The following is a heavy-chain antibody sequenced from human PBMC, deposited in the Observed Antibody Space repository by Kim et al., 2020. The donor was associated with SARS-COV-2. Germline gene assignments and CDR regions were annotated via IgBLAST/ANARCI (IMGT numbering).Heavy chain of an antibody. CDR1: GFTFSTYA. V-gene: IGHV3-23*01. CDR3: AKVRNYGGTSHGMDV. Sequence: GGSLRLSCAASGFTFSTYAMNWVRQAPGKGLEWVSVISDTGVRTYYTDSVKGRFTISRDNSKNTLYLQMNSLRAEDTAVYFCAKVRNYGGTSHGMDVWGQGTTVTVSS. J-gene: IGHJ6*02. CDR2: ISDTGVRT. D-gene: IGHD2-21*01.